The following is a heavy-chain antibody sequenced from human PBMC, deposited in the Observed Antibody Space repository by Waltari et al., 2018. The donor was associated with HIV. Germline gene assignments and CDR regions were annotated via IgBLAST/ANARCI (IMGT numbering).Heavy chain of an antibody. V-gene: IGHV3-30*02. J-gene: IGHJ4*02. CDR2: IRYDGSNK. D-gene: IGHD6-19*01. Sequence: VVQPGGSLRLSCAASGFTFSSYGMHWVRQAPGKGLELVAFIRYDGSNKYYADSVKGRFTISRDNSKNTLYLQMNSLRAEDTDVYYCAKDQSSGIAVAVDYWGQGTLVTVSS. CDR1: GFTFSSYG. CDR3: AKDQSSGIAVAVDY.